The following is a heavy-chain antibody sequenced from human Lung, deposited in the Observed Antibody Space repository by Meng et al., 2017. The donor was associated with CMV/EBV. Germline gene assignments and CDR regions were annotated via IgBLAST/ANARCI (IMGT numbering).Heavy chain of an antibody. J-gene: IGHJ3*02. CDR1: GGSSSGYY. V-gene: IGHV4-34*09. D-gene: IGHD3-10*01. CDR3: ARSDGGPPRITMVRGVIINAFDI. Sequence: LXXAVHGGSSSGYYWSWIRQPPGKGLEWIGYIYYSGSTYYNPSLKSRVTISVDTSKNQFSLKLSSVTAADTAVYYCARSDGGPPRITMVRGVIINAFDIWGQGTXVTVSS. CDR2: IYYSGST.